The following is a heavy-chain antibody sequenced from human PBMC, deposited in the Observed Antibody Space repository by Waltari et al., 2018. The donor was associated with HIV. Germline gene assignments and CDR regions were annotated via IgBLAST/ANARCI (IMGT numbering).Heavy chain of an antibody. CDR1: GYMFSSYG. J-gene: IGHJ4*02. CDR2: ISGYNGNT. D-gene: IGHD3-10*01. V-gene: IGHV1-18*01. CDR3: ARRGMGPLDY. Sequence: QIQLVQSGTEVKKTGTSVKGSCEASGYMFSSYGMNWVRQGPGQGLEWMGCISGYNGNTKSTERIQGRVTMTIDTSTSTAYIELRRLRSDDTAVYYCARRGMGPLDYWGQGTLVIVSS.